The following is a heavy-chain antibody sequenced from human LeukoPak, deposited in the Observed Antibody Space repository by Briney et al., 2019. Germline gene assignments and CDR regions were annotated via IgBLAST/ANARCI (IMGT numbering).Heavy chain of an antibody. D-gene: IGHD2-2*01. Sequence: ASVKVSCKASGYTFTSYGISWVRQAPGHGLEWMGWISAYNGNTNYAQKLQGRVTMTTDTSTSTAYMELRSLRSDDTAVYYCARDQCSSTSCLEPRAFDPWGQGTLVTVSS. J-gene: IGHJ5*02. CDR3: ARDQCSSTSCLEPRAFDP. CDR2: ISAYNGNT. CDR1: GYTFTSYG. V-gene: IGHV1-18*01.